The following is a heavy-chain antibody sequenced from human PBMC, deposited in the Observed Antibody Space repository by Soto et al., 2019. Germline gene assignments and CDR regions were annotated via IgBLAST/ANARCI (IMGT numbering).Heavy chain of an antibody. Sequence: EVQLVESGGGLVKPGGSLRLSCAASGFTFSSYSRNWVRQAPGKGLEWVSSISSSSSYIYYADSVKGRFTISRDNAKNSLYLQMNSLRAEDTAVYYCANSGGWFDPWGQGTLVTVSS. CDR3: ANSGGWFDP. V-gene: IGHV3-21*01. D-gene: IGHD1-26*01. J-gene: IGHJ5*02. CDR2: ISSSSSYI. CDR1: GFTFSSYS.